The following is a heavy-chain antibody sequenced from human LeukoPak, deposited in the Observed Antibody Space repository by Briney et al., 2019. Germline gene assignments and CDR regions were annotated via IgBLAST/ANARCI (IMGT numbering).Heavy chain of an antibody. J-gene: IGHJ4*02. Sequence: PRGSLRLSCVASGFTLSSYWMHWVRQAPGKGLVWVSRINLDGSSPSYADSVKGRFRISRDNAKNTLFLQMSSLRAEDTGVYYCSKDHTGPQDSWGQGTLVTVSS. CDR2: INLDGSSP. D-gene: IGHD4-17*01. CDR3: SKDHTGPQDS. CDR1: GFTLSSYW. V-gene: IGHV3-74*01.